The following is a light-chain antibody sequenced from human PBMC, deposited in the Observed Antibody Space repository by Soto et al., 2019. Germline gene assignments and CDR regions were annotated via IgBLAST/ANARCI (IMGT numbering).Light chain of an antibody. V-gene: IGKV1-33*01. CDR2: DVS. CDR3: QQYDNYDIT. CDR1: QDINKF. J-gene: IGKJ5*01. Sequence: IQMTQSPSSLSASVGDRLTITCKASQDINKFLNWYQQKPGKATKLLIYDVSNLETGVPSRVSGSGSETHVTLTINSLQPEDIATYYCQQYDNYDITFGQGTRLEIK.